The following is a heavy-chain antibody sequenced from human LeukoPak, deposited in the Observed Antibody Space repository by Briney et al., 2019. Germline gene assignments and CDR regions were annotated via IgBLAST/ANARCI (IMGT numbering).Heavy chain of an antibody. D-gene: IGHD3-22*01. V-gene: IGHV1-2*06. CDR2: INPNSGGT. Sequence: ASVKVSCKASGGTFSSYAISWVRQAPGQGLEWMGRINPNSGGTNYAQKFQGRVTMTRDTSISTAYMELSRLRSDDTAVYYCARDPVYYYDSSGYPFDYWGQGTLVTVSS. CDR3: ARDPVYYYDSSGYPFDY. J-gene: IGHJ4*02. CDR1: GGTFSSYA.